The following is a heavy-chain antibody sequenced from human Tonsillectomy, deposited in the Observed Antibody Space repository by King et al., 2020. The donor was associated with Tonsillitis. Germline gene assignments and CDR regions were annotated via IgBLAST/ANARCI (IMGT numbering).Heavy chain of an antibody. Sequence: VQLVESGAEVKKSGESLKISCKGSGYNFNNYWIGWVRQMPGKGLEWMGIIYADDSDIIYSPSFQGQVTISADKSISTAYLQWSSLKVSDTAMYYCARKGFYYDSGTFYPLGFDYWGQGTLVTVSS. V-gene: IGHV5-51*01. D-gene: IGHD3-22*01. J-gene: IGHJ4*02. CDR1: GYNFNNYW. CDR2: IYADDSDI. CDR3: ARKGFYYDSGTFYPLGFDY.